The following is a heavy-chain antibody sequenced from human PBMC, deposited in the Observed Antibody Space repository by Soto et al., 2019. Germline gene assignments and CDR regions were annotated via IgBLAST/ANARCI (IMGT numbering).Heavy chain of an antibody. J-gene: IGHJ6*02. V-gene: IGHV6-1*01. D-gene: IGHD6-13*01. CDR1: GDSVSSNSAA. Sequence: SQTLSLTCAISGDSVSSNSAAWNWIRQSPSRGLEWLGRTYYRSKWYNDYAVSVKSRITINPDTSKNQFSLQLNSVTPEDTAVYYCARARARSSWYSEYYYGMGGCVQGTRVTVSS. CDR2: TYYRSKWYN. CDR3: ARARARSSWYSEYYYGMGG.